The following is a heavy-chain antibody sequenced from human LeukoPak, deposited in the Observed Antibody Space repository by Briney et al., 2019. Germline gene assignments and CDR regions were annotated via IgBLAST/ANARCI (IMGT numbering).Heavy chain of an antibody. V-gene: IGHV1-2*02. CDR2: INPNSGGT. D-gene: IGHD3-22*01. Sequence: RASVKVSCKASGYTFTGYYMHWVRQAPGQGLEWMGWINPNSGGTNYAQKFQGRVTMTRDTSISTAYMELSRLRSDDTAVYYCARDSWFEDSSGYIRWGPKFDFDYWGQGTLVTVSS. CDR1: GYTFTGYY. J-gene: IGHJ4*02. CDR3: ARDSWFEDSSGYIRWGPKFDFDY.